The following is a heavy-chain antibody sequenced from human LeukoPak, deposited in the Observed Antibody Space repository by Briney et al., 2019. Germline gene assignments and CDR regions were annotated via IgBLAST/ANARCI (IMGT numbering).Heavy chain of an antibody. Sequence: PGGSLRLSCAASGFTFDDYGMSWGRQAPGKGLEWVSGINWNGGSTGYADSVKGRFTISRDNAKNSLYLQMNSLRAEDTALYYCARDLGLYDSSGRTGYFDYWGQGTLVTVSS. V-gene: IGHV3-20*04. D-gene: IGHD3-22*01. CDR3: ARDLGLYDSSGRTGYFDY. CDR2: INWNGGST. J-gene: IGHJ4*02. CDR1: GFTFDDYG.